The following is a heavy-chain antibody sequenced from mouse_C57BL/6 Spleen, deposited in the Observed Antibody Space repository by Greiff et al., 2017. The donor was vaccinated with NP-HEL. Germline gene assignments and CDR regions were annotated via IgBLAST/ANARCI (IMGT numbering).Heavy chain of an antibody. J-gene: IGHJ4*01. D-gene: IGHD2-1*01. CDR2: ISSGGDYI. CDR1: GFTFSSYA. Sequence: DVMLVESGEGLVKPGGSLKLSCAASGFTFSSYAMSWVRQTPEKRLEWVAYISSGGDYIYYADTVKGRFTISRDNARNTLYLQMSSLKSEDTAIYYCTRGGNYPYAMDYWGQGTSVTVSS. CDR3: TRGGNYPYAMDY. V-gene: IGHV5-9-1*02.